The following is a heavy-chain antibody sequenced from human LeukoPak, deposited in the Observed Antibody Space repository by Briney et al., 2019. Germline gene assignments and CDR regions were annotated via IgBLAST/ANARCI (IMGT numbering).Heavy chain of an antibody. CDR2: INPNSGGT. J-gene: IGHJ4*02. CDR3: ARSVDTAMCFDY. CDR1: GGTFSSYA. V-gene: IGHV1-2*02. Sequence: ASVKVSCTASGGTFSSYAISWVRQAPGQGLEWMGWINPNSGGTNYAQKFQGRVTMTRDTSISTAYMELSRLRSDDTAVYYCARSVDTAMCFDYWGQGTLVTVSS. D-gene: IGHD5-18*01.